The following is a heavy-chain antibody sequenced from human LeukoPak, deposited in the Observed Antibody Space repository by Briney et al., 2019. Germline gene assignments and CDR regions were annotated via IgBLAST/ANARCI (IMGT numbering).Heavy chain of an antibody. J-gene: IGHJ6*02. Sequence: ASVKVSCKASGYTFTSYDINWVRQATGQGLEWMGWMNPNSGNTGYAQKFQGRVTMTRNTSISTAYMELSSLRSEDTAAYYCARRLVRGGYYYYGMDVWGQGTTVTVSS. CDR2: MNPNSGNT. D-gene: IGHD6-19*01. V-gene: IGHV1-8*01. CDR3: ARRLVRGGYYYYGMDV. CDR1: GYTFTSYD.